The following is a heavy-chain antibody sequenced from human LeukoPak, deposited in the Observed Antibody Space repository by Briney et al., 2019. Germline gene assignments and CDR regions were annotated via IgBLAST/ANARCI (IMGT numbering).Heavy chain of an antibody. CDR1: GYSFTTYD. Sequence: GASVKVSCKASGYSFTTYDINWVRQATGQGLEWMGWMNLKSGYTGYAQKFQGRVTITRDTSTSTVYMELSSLRSEDTAVYYRARVAGSIDYWGQGTLVTVSS. V-gene: IGHV1-8*03. CDR2: MNLKSGYT. D-gene: IGHD1-26*01. CDR3: ARVAGSIDY. J-gene: IGHJ4*02.